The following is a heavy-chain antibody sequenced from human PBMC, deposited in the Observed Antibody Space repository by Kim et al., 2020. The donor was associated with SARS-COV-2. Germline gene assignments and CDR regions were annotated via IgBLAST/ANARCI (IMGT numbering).Heavy chain of an antibody. J-gene: IGHJ6*02. CDR2: IYYSGST. Sequence: SETLSLTCTVSGGSISSGGYYWSWIRLHPGKGLEWIGYIYYSGSTYYNPSLKSRVTISVDTSKNQLSLKVSSVTAADTAVYYCARESGGYYYGSGNMDVWGQGTTVTVSS. CDR3: ARESGGYYYGSGNMDV. D-gene: IGHD3-10*01. V-gene: IGHV4-31*03. CDR1: GGSISSGGYY.